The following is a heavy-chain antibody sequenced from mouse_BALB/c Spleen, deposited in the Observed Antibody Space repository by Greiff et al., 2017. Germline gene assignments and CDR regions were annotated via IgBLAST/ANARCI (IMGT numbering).Heavy chain of an antibody. V-gene: IGHV3-2*02. CDR2: ISYSGST. D-gene: IGHD1-1*01. J-gene: IGHJ4*01. CDR3: AGTTVVAKMDY. Sequence: EVQLQESGPGLVKPSQSLSLTCTVTGYSITSDYAWNWIRQFPGNKLEWMGYISYSGSTSYNPSLKSRISITRDTSKNQFFLQLNSVTTEDTATYYCAGTTVVAKMDYWGQGTSVTVSS. CDR1: GYSITSDYA.